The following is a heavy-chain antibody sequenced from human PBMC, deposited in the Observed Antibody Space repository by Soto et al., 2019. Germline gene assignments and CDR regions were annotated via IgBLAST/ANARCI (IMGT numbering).Heavy chain of an antibody. J-gene: IGHJ6*02. CDR2: ISYDGSNK. D-gene: IGHD5-12*01. V-gene: IGHV3-30*18. CDR3: AKDSPATYDYYGMDV. Sequence: PGGSLRLSCAASGFTFSSYGMHWVRQAPGKGLEWVAVISYDGSNKYYAASVKGRFTISRENSKNTLYLQMNSLRAEDTAVYYCAKDSPATYDYYGMDVWGQWTTVTVSS. CDR1: GFTFSSYG.